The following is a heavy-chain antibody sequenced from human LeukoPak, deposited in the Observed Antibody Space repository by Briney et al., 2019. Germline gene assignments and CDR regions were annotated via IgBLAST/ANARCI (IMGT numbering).Heavy chain of an antibody. V-gene: IGHV4-31*03. Sequence: SETLSLTCTVSGGSVSSGGYYWSWIRQHPGDGLEWIGYIYYSGSTYYNPSLKSRVTISVDTSKNQFSLKLSSVTAADTAVYYCARDLAVAGKAHAFDIWGQGTMVTVSS. D-gene: IGHD6-19*01. CDR2: IYYSGST. J-gene: IGHJ3*02. CDR1: GGSVSSGGYY. CDR3: ARDLAVAGKAHAFDI.